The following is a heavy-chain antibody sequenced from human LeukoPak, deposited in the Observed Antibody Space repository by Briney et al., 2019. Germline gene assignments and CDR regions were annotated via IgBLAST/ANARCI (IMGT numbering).Heavy chain of an antibody. V-gene: IGHV4-34*01. CDR1: GGSFSGYY. CDR3: ARRDLYCSSTSCYDFDY. Sequence: SETLSLTCAVYGGSFSGYYWSWIRQPPGKGLEWIGEINHSGSTNYNPSLKSRVTISVDTSKNQFSLKLSSVTAADTAVYYCARRDLYCSSTSCYDFDYWGQGTLVSVSS. CDR2: INHSGST. J-gene: IGHJ4*02. D-gene: IGHD2-2*01.